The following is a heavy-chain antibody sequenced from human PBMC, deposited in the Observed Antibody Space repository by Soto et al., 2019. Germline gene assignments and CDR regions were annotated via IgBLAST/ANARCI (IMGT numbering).Heavy chain of an antibody. D-gene: IGHD6-19*01. CDR2: IKTATGHA. V-gene: IGHV1-3*04. Sequence: QVQLVQSGAEVQRPGASVKVSCQASGYTFTTYDMHWVRQAPGQSLEWMGWIKTATGHAKYSQKFQDRVTMTRDTSASTGQMEFSSLRSEDAAVYFCVGSTGWWSVLYWGQGSLVTVAS. J-gene: IGHJ1*01. CDR3: VGSTGWWSVLY. CDR1: GYTFTTYD.